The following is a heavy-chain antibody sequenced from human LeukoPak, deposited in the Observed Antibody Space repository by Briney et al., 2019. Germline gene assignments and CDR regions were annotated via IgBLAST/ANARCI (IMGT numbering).Heavy chain of an antibody. CDR1: GYTFTNYD. CDR3: ARVDCSGGSCYRY. D-gene: IGHD2-15*01. J-gene: IGHJ4*02. V-gene: IGHV1-2*02. CDR2: INPNSGGT. Sequence: ASVKVSCKASGYTFTNYDINWVPQATGQGLEWMGWINPNSGGTNYAQKFQGRVTMTRDTSISTAYMELSRLRSDDTAVYYCARVDCSGGSCYRYWGQGTLVTVSS.